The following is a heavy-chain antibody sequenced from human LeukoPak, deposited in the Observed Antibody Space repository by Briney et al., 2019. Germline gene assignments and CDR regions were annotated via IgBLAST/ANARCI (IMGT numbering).Heavy chain of an antibody. D-gene: IGHD5-12*01. CDR3: ARALRVANWFDP. V-gene: IGHV3-30*03. CDR2: ISYDGSNK. Sequence: PGGSLRLSCAASGFTFSSYGMHWVRQAPGKGLEWVAVISYDGSNKYYADSVKGRFTISRDNSKNTLYMQMNSPRAEDTAVYYCARALRVANWFDPWGQGTLVTVSS. J-gene: IGHJ5*02. CDR1: GFTFSSYG.